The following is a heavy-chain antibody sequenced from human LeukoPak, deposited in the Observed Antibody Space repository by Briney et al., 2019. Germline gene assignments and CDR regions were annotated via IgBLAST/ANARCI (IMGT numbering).Heavy chain of an antibody. D-gene: IGHD5-24*01. J-gene: IGHJ3*02. CDR1: GGTFSSYA. CDR2: IIPIFGTA. V-gene: IGHV1-69*06. CDR3: ARDRSRDGYNYPFYDAFDI. Sequence: ASVKVSCKASGGTFSSYAISWVRQAPGQGLEWMGGIIPIFGTANYAQKFQGRVTITADKSTSTAYMELSSLRSEDTAVYYCARDRSRDGYNYPFYDAFDIWGQGTMVTVSS.